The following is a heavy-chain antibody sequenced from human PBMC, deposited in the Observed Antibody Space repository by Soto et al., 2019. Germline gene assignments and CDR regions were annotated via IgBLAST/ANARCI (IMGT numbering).Heavy chain of an antibody. CDR2: IYYSGST. CDR1: GGSISSYY. CDR3: ARGVESGRVFDY. D-gene: IGHD3-10*01. J-gene: IGHJ4*02. Sequence: QVQLQESGPGLVKPSETLSLTCTVSGGSISSYYWSWIRQPPGKGLEWIGYIYYSGSTNYNPSLKSRVTISVDTAKNQFSLKLSSVTAADTAVYYCARGVESGRVFDYWGQGTLVTVSS. V-gene: IGHV4-59*01.